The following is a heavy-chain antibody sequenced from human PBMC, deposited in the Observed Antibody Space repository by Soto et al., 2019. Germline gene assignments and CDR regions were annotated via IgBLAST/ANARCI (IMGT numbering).Heavy chain of an antibody. J-gene: IGHJ6*02. Sequence: GGSLRLSCAASGFTFSSYAMHWVRQAPGKGLEWVAVISYDGSNKYYADSVKGRFTISRDNSKNTLYLQMNSLRAEDTAVYYCASLDGVRFLEWLSAPHYYYYGMDVWGQGTTVTVSS. D-gene: IGHD3-3*01. CDR3: ASLDGVRFLEWLSAPHYYYYGMDV. V-gene: IGHV3-30-3*01. CDR1: GFTFSSYA. CDR2: ISYDGSNK.